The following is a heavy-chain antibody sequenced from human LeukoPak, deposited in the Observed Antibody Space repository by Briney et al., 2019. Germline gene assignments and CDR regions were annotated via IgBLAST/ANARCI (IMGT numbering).Heavy chain of an antibody. V-gene: IGHV3-33*01. CDR3: ARDRGDYVWGTYRPYYFDY. CDR1: GFTFSSYG. Sequence: QPGGSLRLSCAASGFTFSSYGMHWVRQAPGKGLEWVAVIWYDGSNKYYADSVKGRFTISRDNTRSTLYLQMNSLRAEDTAVYYCARDRGDYVWGTYRPYYFDYWGQGTLVTVSS. J-gene: IGHJ4*02. D-gene: IGHD3-16*02. CDR2: IWYDGSNK.